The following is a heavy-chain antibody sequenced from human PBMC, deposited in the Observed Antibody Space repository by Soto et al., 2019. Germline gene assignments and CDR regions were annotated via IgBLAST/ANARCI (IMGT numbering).Heavy chain of an antibody. Sequence: GGSLRLSCAASGFTFSSYGMNWVRQAPGKGLEWVSYISSSSGTIVYADSVKGRSTISRDNAKNSLYLQMNSLRDEDTAVYYCARGPHSSYNWYFDYWGQGTLVTVSS. CDR3: ARGPHSSYNWYFDY. CDR2: ISSSSGTI. D-gene: IGHD1-1*01. J-gene: IGHJ4*02. CDR1: GFTFSSYG. V-gene: IGHV3-48*02.